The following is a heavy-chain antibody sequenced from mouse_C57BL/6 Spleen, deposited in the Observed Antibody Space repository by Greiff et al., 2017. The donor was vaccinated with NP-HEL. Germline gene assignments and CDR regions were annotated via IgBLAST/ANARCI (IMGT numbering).Heavy chain of an antibody. J-gene: IGHJ4*01. CDR2: ISDGGSYT. V-gene: IGHV5-4*01. D-gene: IGHD2-1*01. CDR1: GFTFSSYA. CDR3: ARDHGYGNYGGAMDY. Sequence: EVKVVESGGGLVKPGGSLKLSCAASGFTFSSYAMSWVRQTPEKRLEWVATISDGGSYTYYPDNVKGRFTISRDNAKNNLYLQMSHLKSEDTAMYYCARDHGYGNYGGAMDYWGQGTSVTVSS.